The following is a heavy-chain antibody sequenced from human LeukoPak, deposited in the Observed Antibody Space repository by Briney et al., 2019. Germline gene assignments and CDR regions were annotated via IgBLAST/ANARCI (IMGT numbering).Heavy chain of an antibody. CDR3: AKDITGYYRPFDY. V-gene: IGHV3-23*01. CDR1: GFTFSRCA. J-gene: IGHJ4*02. Sequence: PGGSLRLSCAASGFTFSRCAMSWVRQAPGKGLEWVSTISGSGDKTYYTDSVKGRFTISRGNSKNTLYLQMNSLRAEDTAVYYCAKDITGYYRPFDYWGQGTLVTVSS. D-gene: IGHD3-9*01. CDR2: ISGSGDKT.